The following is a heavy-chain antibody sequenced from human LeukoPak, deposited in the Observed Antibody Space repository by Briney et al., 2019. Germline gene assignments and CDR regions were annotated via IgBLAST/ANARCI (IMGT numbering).Heavy chain of an antibody. CDR2: INPSGGST. Sequence: GASVKVFCKASGYTFTSYYMHWVRQAPGQGLEWMGIINPSGGSTSYAQKFQGRVTMTRDTSTSTVYMELSSLRSEDTAVYYCAGDYGGNSATFHDAFDIWGQGTMVTVSS. CDR3: AGDYGGNSATFHDAFDI. D-gene: IGHD4-23*01. CDR1: GYTFTSYY. V-gene: IGHV1-46*01. J-gene: IGHJ3*02.